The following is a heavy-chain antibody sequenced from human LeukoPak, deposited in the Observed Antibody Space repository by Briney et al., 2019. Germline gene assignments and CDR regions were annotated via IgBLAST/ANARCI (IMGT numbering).Heavy chain of an antibody. Sequence: PGGSLRLSCAASGFTFSSYGMHWVRQAPGKGLEGVAFIRYDGSNKYYADSVKGRFTISRDNSKNTLYLQMNSLRAEDTAVYYCASGSGSYAYYFDYWGQGTLVTVSS. CDR2: IRYDGSNK. V-gene: IGHV3-30*02. CDR1: GFTFSSYG. J-gene: IGHJ4*02. CDR3: ASGSGSYAYYFDY. D-gene: IGHD1-26*01.